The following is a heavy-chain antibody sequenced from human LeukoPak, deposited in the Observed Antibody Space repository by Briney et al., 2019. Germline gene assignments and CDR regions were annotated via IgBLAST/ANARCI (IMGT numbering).Heavy chain of an antibody. Sequence: GGSLRLSCAASGFTFSTYEMNWVRQAPGKGLEWVSSISSSSSYIYYADSVKGRFTISRDNAKNSLYLQMNSLRAEDTAVYYCARDGYSYGYGFYYMDVWGKGTTVTISS. D-gene: IGHD5-18*01. J-gene: IGHJ6*03. CDR2: ISSSSSYI. CDR1: GFTFSTYE. V-gene: IGHV3-21*01. CDR3: ARDGYSYGYGFYYMDV.